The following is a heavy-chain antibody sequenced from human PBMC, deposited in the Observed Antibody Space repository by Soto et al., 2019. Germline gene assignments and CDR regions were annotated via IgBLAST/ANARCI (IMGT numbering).Heavy chain of an antibody. CDR1: GGTFSSYT. J-gene: IGHJ4*02. CDR3: ARDQTTAYYFDH. D-gene: IGHD4-17*01. Sequence: QVQLVQSGAEVKKPGSSVKVSCKASGGTFSSYTISWVRQAPGQGLEWMGRIIPILGIANYAQKFQGRVTITADKSTSTAYMELSSLRSEDTAVYYCARDQTTAYYFDHWGQGTLGNVSS. CDR2: IIPILGIA. V-gene: IGHV1-69*08.